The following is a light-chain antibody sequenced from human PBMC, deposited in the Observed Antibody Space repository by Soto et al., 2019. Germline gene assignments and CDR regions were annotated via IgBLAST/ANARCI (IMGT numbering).Light chain of an antibody. Sequence: EVVLTQSPATLSLSPGERATLSCRASQSLSIYLAWYQQKPGQAPRLLIYDSFNRSTGIPARFSGSGSGTDFTLTISSLEPADFAIYYCQQRYNWPPLTFGGGTRVEIK. CDR2: DSF. CDR1: QSLSIY. CDR3: QQRYNWPPLT. V-gene: IGKV3-11*01. J-gene: IGKJ4*01.